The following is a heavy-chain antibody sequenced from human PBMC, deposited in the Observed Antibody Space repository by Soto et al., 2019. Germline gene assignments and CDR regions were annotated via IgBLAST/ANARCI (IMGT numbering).Heavy chain of an antibody. CDR3: ARGSTTYYYGSGGWFDP. CDR2: MNPNSGNT. V-gene: IGHV1-8*01. J-gene: IGHJ5*02. D-gene: IGHD3-10*01. Sequence: QVQLVQSGAEVKKPGASVKVSCKASGYTFTSYDINWVRQATGQGLEWMGWMNPNSGNTGYAQKFQGRVTMTRNTSISTAYMELSSLRSEDTAVYYCARGSTTYYYGSGGWFDPWGQGTLVTVSS. CDR1: GYTFTSYD.